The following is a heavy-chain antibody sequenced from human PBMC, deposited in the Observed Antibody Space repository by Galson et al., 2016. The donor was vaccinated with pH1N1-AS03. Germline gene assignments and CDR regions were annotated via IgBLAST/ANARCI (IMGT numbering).Heavy chain of an antibody. CDR2: ISADGINT. CDR3: AKTTGGVSKSGAFDV. V-gene: IGHV3-23*01. Sequence: SLRLSCAASGFTFNTYAMNWVRQAPGKGLEWVSSISADGINTYYADSLKGRFTISRDNSRNPVSLQRNSLRVEDTAVYYFAKTTGGVSKSGAFDVWGQGTMVTVSS. J-gene: IGHJ3*01. CDR1: GFTFNTYA. D-gene: IGHD1-1*01.